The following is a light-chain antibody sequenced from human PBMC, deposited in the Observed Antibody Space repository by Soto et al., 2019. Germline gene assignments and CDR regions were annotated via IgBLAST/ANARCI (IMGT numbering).Light chain of an antibody. CDR1: QNLGTLY. Sequence: EIVLTQSPVTLSLSPGERGTLSCRASQNLGTLYLAWFQQKSGQAPRLLIYSASRRATGIPDRFTGSGSGTDFTLTINRVEPEDFAVYYCQQYYNWPRTFGQGTKVDIK. CDR3: QQYYNWPRT. CDR2: SAS. V-gene: IGKV3-20*01. J-gene: IGKJ1*01.